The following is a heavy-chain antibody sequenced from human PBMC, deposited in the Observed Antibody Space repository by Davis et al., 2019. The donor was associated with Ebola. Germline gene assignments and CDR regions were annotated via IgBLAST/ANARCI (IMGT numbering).Heavy chain of an antibody. CDR1: GFIFSDYY. Sequence: GESLKISCTGSGFIFSDYYMSWVRQAPGKGLEWISYISHSSSTRYYGDSFRGRFTISRDNAKKSLYLEINSLRAEDTAVYYCANYVAFDIWGQGTMVTVSS. V-gene: IGHV3-11*01. CDR3: ANYVAFDI. CDR2: ISHSSSTR. D-gene: IGHD3-16*01. J-gene: IGHJ3*02.